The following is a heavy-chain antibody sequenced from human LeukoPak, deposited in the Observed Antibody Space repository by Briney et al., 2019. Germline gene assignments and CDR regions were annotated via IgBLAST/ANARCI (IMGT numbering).Heavy chain of an antibody. CDR3: AKGGYYGLIDFDY. Sequence: GGSLRLSCAASGFTFSSYWMHWVRQGPGKGLVWVSRINSDGSGTSYADSVKGRFTISRDNAKNTLYLQMNSLRAEDTAVYYCAKGGYYGLIDFDYWGQGTLVTVSS. D-gene: IGHD3-10*01. CDR2: INSDGSGT. J-gene: IGHJ4*02. V-gene: IGHV3-74*01. CDR1: GFTFSSYW.